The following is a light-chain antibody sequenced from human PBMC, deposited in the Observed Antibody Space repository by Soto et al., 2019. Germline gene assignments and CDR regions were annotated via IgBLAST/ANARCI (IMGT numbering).Light chain of an antibody. J-gene: IGKJ1*01. CDR1: QSISSW. CDR3: QQYRDYPWT. CDR2: DAS. Sequence: DIQMTQSPSTLAASVGDRVSITCRASQSISSWLAWYQQKPGKAPKLLIYDASNLESGVPSRFSGTGSGTEFTLTISSLQTDDFGSYYCQQYRDYPWTFGQGTKV. V-gene: IGKV1-5*01.